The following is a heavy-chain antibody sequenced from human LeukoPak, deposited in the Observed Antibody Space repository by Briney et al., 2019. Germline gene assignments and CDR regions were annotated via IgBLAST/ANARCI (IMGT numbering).Heavy chain of an antibody. J-gene: IGHJ4*02. CDR3: VCPIASVRGVDY. V-gene: IGHV3-49*04. CDR2: IRSKDYGGTT. Sequence: GGSLRLSCTASGFTFGDYGMSWVRQAPGKGLEWVGFIRSKDYGGTTEYAASVKGRFTISRDDSKSIAYLQMNSLKTEDTAVYYCVCPIASVRGVDYWGQGTLVTVSS. D-gene: IGHD3-10*01. CDR1: GFTFGDYG.